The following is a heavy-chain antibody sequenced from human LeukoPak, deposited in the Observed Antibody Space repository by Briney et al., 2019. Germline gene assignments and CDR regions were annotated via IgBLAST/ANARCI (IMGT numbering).Heavy chain of an antibody. CDR3: AREAAVAGDNWFDP. D-gene: IGHD6-19*01. V-gene: IGHV1-2*02. Sequence: GASVKVSCKASGYTFTGYYMHWVRQAPGQGLEWMGWINPNSGGTNYAQKFQGRVTMTRDTSISTAYMELSRLRSDDTAVYYCAREAAVAGDNWFDPWGQGTLVTVSS. J-gene: IGHJ5*02. CDR1: GYTFTGYY. CDR2: INPNSGGT.